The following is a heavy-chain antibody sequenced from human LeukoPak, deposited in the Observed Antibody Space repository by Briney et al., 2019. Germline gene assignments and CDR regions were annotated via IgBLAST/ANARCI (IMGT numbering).Heavy chain of an antibody. CDR2: IPYDGSNK. J-gene: IGHJ3*02. Sequence: PGRSLRLSCAASGFTFSSYAMHWVRQAPGKGLEWVAVIPYDGSNKYYADSVKGRFTISRDNSKNTLYLQMNSLRAEDTAVYYCARDVPHDAFDIWGQGTMVTVSS. V-gene: IGHV3-30*04. CDR3: ARDVPHDAFDI. CDR1: GFTFSSYA.